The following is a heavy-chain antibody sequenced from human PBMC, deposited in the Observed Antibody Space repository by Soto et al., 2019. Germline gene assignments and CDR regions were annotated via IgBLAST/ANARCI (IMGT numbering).Heavy chain of an antibody. V-gene: IGHV1-69*13. CDR1: GGTFSSYA. J-gene: IGHJ6*02. CDR3: ARDLILAVTTTDLTHYYYYGMDV. CDR2: IIPIFGTA. Sequence: GASVKVSCKASGGTFSSYAISWVRQAPGQGLEWMGGIIPIFGTANYAQKFQGRVTITADESTSTAYMELSSLRSEDTAVYYCARDLILAVTTTDLTHYYYYGMDVWGQGTTVTVSS. D-gene: IGHD4-4*01.